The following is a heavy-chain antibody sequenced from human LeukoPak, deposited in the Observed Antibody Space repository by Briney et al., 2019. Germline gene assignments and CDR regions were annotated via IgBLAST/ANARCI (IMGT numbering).Heavy chain of an antibody. CDR1: GDSIRSYY. J-gene: IGHJ4*01. CDR3: ASHGSSGHDPLT. CDR2: IYYTGST. V-gene: IGHV4-59*08. Sequence: SETLSLTCTVSGDSIRSYYWNWIRRPPGKGLEWIGYIYYTGSTSYNPSLRSRVTISLDTSKSQFSLRLTSVTAADTAVYYCASHGSSGHDPLTWGQGTLVTVSS. D-gene: IGHD5-12*01.